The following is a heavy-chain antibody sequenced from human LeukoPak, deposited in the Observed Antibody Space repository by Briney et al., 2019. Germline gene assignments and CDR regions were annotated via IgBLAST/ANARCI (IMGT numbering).Heavy chain of an antibody. J-gene: IGHJ4*02. D-gene: IGHD6-19*01. CDR3: AKRSGYTTGWFFDF. CDR1: GFSFSSYA. CDR2: ISGSGDNT. Sequence: GGSLRLSCAASGFSFSSYAMSWVRQAPGKGLEWVSSISGSGDNTYYAESVKGRFTISRDNSKNTPFLQMNSLRAEDTAVFYCAKRSGYTTGWFFDFWGQGTLVTVSS. V-gene: IGHV3-23*01.